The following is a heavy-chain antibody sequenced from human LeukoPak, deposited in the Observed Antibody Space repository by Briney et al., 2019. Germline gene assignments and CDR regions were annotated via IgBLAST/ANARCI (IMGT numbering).Heavy chain of an antibody. Sequence: GGSLRLSCAASGFTFSSYAMSWVRQAPGKGLEWVSAISGSGGSTYYADSVKGRFTTSRDNSKNTLYLQMNGLRAEDTAVYYCAKVGYYDSSGYFRPFDYWGQGTLVTVSS. D-gene: IGHD3-22*01. CDR2: ISGSGGST. CDR1: GFTFSSYA. V-gene: IGHV3-23*01. J-gene: IGHJ4*02. CDR3: AKVGYYDSSGYFRPFDY.